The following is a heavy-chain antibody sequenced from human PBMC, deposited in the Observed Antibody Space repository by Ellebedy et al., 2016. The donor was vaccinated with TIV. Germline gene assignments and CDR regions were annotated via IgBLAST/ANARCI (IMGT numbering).Heavy chain of an antibody. D-gene: IGHD4-17*01. J-gene: IGHJ4*02. CDR1: GLTFSSFA. V-gene: IGHV3-30-3*02. CDR3: AKLNWVTTRDS. CDR2: ISWHGKYT. Sequence: GGSLRLSCAASGLTFSSFAFHWVRQAPGKGLEWVAVISWHGKYTDYADSVKARFTISRDSSKNTLFLQMNSLRLEDSAVYYCAKLNWVTTRDSWGQGTLVTVSS.